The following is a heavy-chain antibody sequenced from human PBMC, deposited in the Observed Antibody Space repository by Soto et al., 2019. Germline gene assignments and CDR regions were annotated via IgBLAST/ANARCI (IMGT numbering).Heavy chain of an antibody. V-gene: IGHV3-15*01. CDR1: GFTFTDAW. Sequence: PGGSLRVSCAASGFTFTDAWMGWVRQAPGKGLEWVGRIRSKTDGETADYATPLKGRFTISRDDSKNTLYLQMESLKTEDTAVYYCSTSGRGYGYRTNLFDFWGQGTLVTVSS. CDR3: STSGRGYGYRTNLFDF. J-gene: IGHJ4*02. D-gene: IGHD5-18*01. CDR2: IRSKTDGETA.